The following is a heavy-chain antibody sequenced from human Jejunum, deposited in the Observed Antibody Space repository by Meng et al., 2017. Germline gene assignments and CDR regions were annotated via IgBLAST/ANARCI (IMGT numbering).Heavy chain of an antibody. D-gene: IGHD4-11*01. V-gene: IGHV4-34*01. J-gene: IGHJ4*02. CDR2: INDNGST. CDR1: GGSISDYY. Sequence: VKLQQRGAGLLKPSETLSLPCAVYGGSISDYYWTWIRQPPGKGLEWIGEINDNGSTNYNPSLKSRVTISVDTSKSQFYLRVISVTAADTAVYYCARGNEYSNYGADFWGQGTLVTVSS. CDR3: ARGNEYSNYGADF.